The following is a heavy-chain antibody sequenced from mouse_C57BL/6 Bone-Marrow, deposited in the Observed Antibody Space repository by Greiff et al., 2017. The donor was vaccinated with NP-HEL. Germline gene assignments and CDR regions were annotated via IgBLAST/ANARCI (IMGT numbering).Heavy chain of an antibody. V-gene: IGHV1-26*01. CDR2: INPNNGGT. J-gene: IGHJ2*01. Sequence: VQLQQSGPELVKPGASVKISCKASGYTFTDYYMNWVKQSHGKSLEWIGDINPNNGGTSYNQKFKGKATLTVDKSSSTAYMELRSLTSEDSAVYYCANLSDYFDYWGQGTTLTVSS. CDR1: GYTFTDYY. CDR3: ANLSDYFDY.